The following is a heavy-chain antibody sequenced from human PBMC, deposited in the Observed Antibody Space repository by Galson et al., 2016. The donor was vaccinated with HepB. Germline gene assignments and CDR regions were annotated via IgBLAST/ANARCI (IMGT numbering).Heavy chain of an antibody. CDR3: TREAAVVDTLTLDY. V-gene: IGHV1-69*13. D-gene: IGHD2-15*01. Sequence: SVKVSCKASGGTFNNYAISWVRQAPGQGLEWMGGIIPSFGTANYAQKFQGRVTITADESTSTAYMELSSLRSEDAAVYYCTREAAVVDTLTLDYWGQGTLVTVSS. CDR2: IIPSFGTA. CDR1: GGTFNNYA. J-gene: IGHJ4*02.